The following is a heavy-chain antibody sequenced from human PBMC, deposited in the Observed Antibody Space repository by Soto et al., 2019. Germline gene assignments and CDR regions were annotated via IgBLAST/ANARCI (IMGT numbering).Heavy chain of an antibody. V-gene: IGHV1-18*01. D-gene: IGHD2-2*01. Sequence: QVQLVQSGAEVKKPGASVKVSCKASGYTFTSYGISWVRQAPGQGLEWVGWISAYNGNTNYAQKLQGRLTMTTDTSTSTAYMELRSLRSDDTAVYYCARDGSIHLDIVLVPAATRRYYYYGMDVWGQGTTVTVSS. CDR3: ARDGSIHLDIVLVPAATRRYYYYGMDV. CDR1: GYTFTSYG. CDR2: ISAYNGNT. J-gene: IGHJ6*02.